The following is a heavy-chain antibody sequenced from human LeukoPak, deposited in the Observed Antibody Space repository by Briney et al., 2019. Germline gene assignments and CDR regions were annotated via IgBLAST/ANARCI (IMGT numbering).Heavy chain of an antibody. J-gene: IGHJ3*02. CDR1: GFTFSDYY. CDR2: ISSSGSTI. CDR3: ARDLECIFCRDAFDI. D-gene: IGHD2-15*01. Sequence: PGESLRLSCAASGFTFSDYYMSWIRQAPGKGLEWVSYISSSGSTIYHADSVKGRFTISRDNAKNSLYLQMNSLRAEDTAVYYCARDLECIFCRDAFDIWGQGTMVTVSS. V-gene: IGHV3-11*01.